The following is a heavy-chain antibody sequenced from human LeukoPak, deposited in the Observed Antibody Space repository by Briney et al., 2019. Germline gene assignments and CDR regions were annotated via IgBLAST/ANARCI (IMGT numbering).Heavy chain of an antibody. V-gene: IGHV3-21*01. Sequence: GGSLRLSCAASGFTFSSYSMNWVRQAPGKGLEWVSSISSSSSYIYYADSVKGRFTISRDNAKNSLYLQMNSLRAEDTAVYYCARDWGGAAAAHPVWGQGTLVTVSS. J-gene: IGHJ4*02. CDR1: GFTFSSYS. D-gene: IGHD6-13*01. CDR2: ISSSSSYI. CDR3: ARDWGGAAAAHPV.